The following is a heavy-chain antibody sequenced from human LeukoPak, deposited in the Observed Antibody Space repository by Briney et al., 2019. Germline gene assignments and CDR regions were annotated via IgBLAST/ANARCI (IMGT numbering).Heavy chain of an antibody. J-gene: IGHJ4*02. CDR1: GFTFSSYA. CDR3: ARVRRWLQLDIVY. D-gene: IGHD5-24*01. CDR2: ISGSGGSA. Sequence: GGSLRLSCAASGFTFSSYAMSWVRQAPGKGLEWVSGISGSGGSAYYADSVKGRFTISRDNSKNTLYLQMNSLRAEDTAVYYCARVRRWLQLDIVYWGQGTLVTVSS. V-gene: IGHV3-23*01.